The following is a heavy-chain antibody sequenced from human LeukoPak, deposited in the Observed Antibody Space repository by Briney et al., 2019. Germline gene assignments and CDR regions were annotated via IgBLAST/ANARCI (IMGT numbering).Heavy chain of an antibody. J-gene: IGHJ4*02. V-gene: IGHV4-34*01. CDR2: INHSGST. Sequence: SETLSLTCAVYGGSFSGYYWSWIRQPPGKGLEWIGEINHSGSTNYNPSLKSRVTISVDTSKDQFSLKLSSVTAADTAVYYCARPDYYDSRAFDYWGQGTLVTVSS. D-gene: IGHD3-22*01. CDR3: ARPDYYDSRAFDY. CDR1: GGSFSGYY.